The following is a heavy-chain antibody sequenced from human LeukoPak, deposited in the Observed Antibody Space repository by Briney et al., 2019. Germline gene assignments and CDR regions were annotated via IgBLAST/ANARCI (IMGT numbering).Heavy chain of an antibody. CDR1: GFTFSSHG. CDR2: IWYDGSKK. V-gene: IGHV3-33*01. Sequence: GGSLRLSCAASGFTFSSHGMHWVRQAPGKGLERVAVIWYDGSKKYHADSVKGRFTISRDNSKNTLYLQMNSLRAEDTAVYYCARDLLGYSYDAYYFDFWGQGTLVTVSS. CDR3: ARDLLGYSYDAYYFDF. D-gene: IGHD5-18*01. J-gene: IGHJ4*02.